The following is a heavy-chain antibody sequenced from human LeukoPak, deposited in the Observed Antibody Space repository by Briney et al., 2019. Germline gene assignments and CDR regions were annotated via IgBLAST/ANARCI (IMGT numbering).Heavy chain of an antibody. V-gene: IGHV4-34*01. CDR1: GGPFSTYY. CDR2: IYHTGST. CDR3: ARVGYPTQRRVLSAVTIPTAGAFDV. J-gene: IGHJ3*01. Sequence: SETLSLTCAVYGGPFSTYYWSWIRQPPGKGLEWIGDIYHTGSTTYSPSLKSRVTISVDTSKKQFSLSLSSVTAADTAFYFCARVGYPTQRRVLSAVTIPTAGAFDVWGQGTLVTVSS. D-gene: IGHD4-17*01.